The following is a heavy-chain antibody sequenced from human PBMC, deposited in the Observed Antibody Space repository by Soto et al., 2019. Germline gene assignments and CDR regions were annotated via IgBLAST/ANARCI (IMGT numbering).Heavy chain of an antibody. J-gene: IGHJ4*02. D-gene: IGHD3-9*01. CDR2: ISGSGGST. Sequence: PGRLHRLRYAAAGVNFGNYGRSWIRQAPGKGLEWVSAISGSGGSTYYADSVKGRFTISRDNSKNTLYLQMNSLGAEDTAVYYCAKDHPYYDILTGYPDYWGQGTLVTVS. CDR3: AKDHPYYDILTGYPDY. CDR1: GVNFGNYG. V-gene: IGHV3-23*01.